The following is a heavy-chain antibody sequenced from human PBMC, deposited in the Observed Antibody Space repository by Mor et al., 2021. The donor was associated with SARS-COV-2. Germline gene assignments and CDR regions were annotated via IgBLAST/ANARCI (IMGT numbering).Heavy chain of an antibody. D-gene: IGHD2-15*01. V-gene: IGHV3-11*05. J-gene: IGHJ5*02. Sequence: GRFTISIDNAKNSLYLQMNSLRTEDTALYYCARDLGYCSGGYCYSRLDPWGQGTLVTVSS. CDR3: ARDLGYCSGGYCYSRLDP.